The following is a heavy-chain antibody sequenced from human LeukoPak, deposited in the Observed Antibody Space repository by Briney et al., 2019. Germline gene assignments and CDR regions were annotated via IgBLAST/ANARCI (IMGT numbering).Heavy chain of an antibody. CDR1: GYTFTSYY. D-gene: IGHD3-10*01. J-gene: IGHJ4*02. V-gene: IGHV1-46*01. CDR2: INPSGGST. Sequence: ASVKVSCKASGYTFTSYYMHWVRQAPGQGLEWMGIINPSGGSTSYAQKFQGRVTMTRDMSTSTVYMELSSLRSEDAAVYYRARAPMVRGRAHFDYWGQGTLVTVSS. CDR3: ARAPMVRGRAHFDY.